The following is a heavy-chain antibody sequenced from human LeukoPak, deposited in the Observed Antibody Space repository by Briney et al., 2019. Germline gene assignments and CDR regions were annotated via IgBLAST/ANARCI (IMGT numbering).Heavy chain of an antibody. CDR1: GYTFDDYG. CDR3: ARARGGEHWLDNAFDI. CDR2: ISTYNGAT. D-gene: IGHD3-10*01. J-gene: IGHJ3*02. V-gene: IGHV1-18*01. Sequence: ASVKVSCKASGYTFDDYGISWVRQAPGQGLEWMGWISTYNGATNYAQKLQGRVTMTTDTSTSTASMELRSLRSDDTAVYYCARARGGEHWLDNAFDIWGQGTMVTVSS.